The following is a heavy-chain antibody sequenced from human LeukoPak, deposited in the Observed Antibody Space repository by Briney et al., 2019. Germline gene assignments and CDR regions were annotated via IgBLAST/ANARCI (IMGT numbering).Heavy chain of an antibody. V-gene: IGHV4-61*05. CDR3: ARHVSGDYSNFDY. D-gene: IGHD4-17*01. Sequence: SETLSLTCTVSGGSISSSSYYWGWIRQPPGKGLEWIGYIHYTGSTNYNPSLKSRLTISVDRSKNQFSLKLSSVTAADTAVYYCARHVSGDYSNFDYWGQGTLVTVSS. J-gene: IGHJ4*02. CDR1: GGSISSSSYY. CDR2: IHYTGST.